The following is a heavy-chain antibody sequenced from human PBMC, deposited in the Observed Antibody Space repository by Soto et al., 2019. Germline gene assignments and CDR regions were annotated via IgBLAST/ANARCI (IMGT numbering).Heavy chain of an antibody. D-gene: IGHD2-15*01. CDR1: GFTVSSNY. Sequence: EVQLVESGGGLVQPGGSLRLSCAASGFTVSSNYMSWVRQAPGKGLEWVSIIYSGGSTYYADSVKGRFTLSRDNSKNTLYLQMNSLSAEDTAVYYCARGYCSGGSCYPAPFDCWGQGTLVTVSS. V-gene: IGHV3-66*01. CDR3: ARGYCSGGSCYPAPFDC. CDR2: IYSGGST. J-gene: IGHJ4*02.